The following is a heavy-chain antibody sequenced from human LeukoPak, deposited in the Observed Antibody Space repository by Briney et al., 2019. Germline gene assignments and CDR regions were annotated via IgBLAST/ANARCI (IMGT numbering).Heavy chain of an antibody. CDR2: ISAYNGNT. V-gene: IGHV1-18*01. Sequence: GASVKVSCKASGYTFTSYGISWVRQAPGQGLEWMGWISAYNGNTNYAQKLQGRVTMTTDTSTSTAYMELRSLRSDDTAVYYCARVPDSSGWYYFDYWGQGTLVTVSS. CDR1: GYTFTSYG. J-gene: IGHJ4*02. CDR3: ARVPDSSGWYYFDY. D-gene: IGHD6-19*01.